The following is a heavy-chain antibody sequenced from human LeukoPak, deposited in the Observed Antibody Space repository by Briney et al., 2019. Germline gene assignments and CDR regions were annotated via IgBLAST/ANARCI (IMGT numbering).Heavy chain of an antibody. Sequence: PGGSLRISCAASGFTSSNYWMSWVLQAPGKGLEWVANIKQDGSEKYYVDSVKGRFTISRDNAKNSLYLQMNSLRAEDTAVYYCARDRGSSGWYEFDYWGQGTLVTVSS. CDR1: GFTSSNYW. V-gene: IGHV3-7*01. CDR3: ARDRGSSGWYEFDY. J-gene: IGHJ4*02. CDR2: IKQDGSEK. D-gene: IGHD6-19*01.